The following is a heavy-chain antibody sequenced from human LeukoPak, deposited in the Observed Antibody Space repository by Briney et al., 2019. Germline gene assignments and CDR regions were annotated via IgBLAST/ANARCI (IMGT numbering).Heavy chain of an antibody. V-gene: IGHV3-21*01. Sequence: GGSLRLSCAASGFTFSSYSMNWVRQAPGKGLEWVSSISSSSSYIYYADSVKGRFTISRDNAKNSLYLQMNSLRAEDTAVYYCARGTRRLQLHEYYFDYWGQGTLVTVSS. CDR1: GFTFSSYS. CDR2: ISSSSSYI. CDR3: ARGTRRLQLHEYYFDY. J-gene: IGHJ4*02. D-gene: IGHD1-1*01.